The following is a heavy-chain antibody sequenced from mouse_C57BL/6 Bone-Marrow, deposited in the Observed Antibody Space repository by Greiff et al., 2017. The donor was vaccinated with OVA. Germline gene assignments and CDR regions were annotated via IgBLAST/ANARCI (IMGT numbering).Heavy chain of an antibody. D-gene: IGHD3-3*01. J-gene: IGHJ2*01. CDR1: GFNIKDYY. V-gene: IGHV14-2*01. CDR2: IDPEDGET. Sequence: EVKLQESGAELVKPGASVKLSCTASGFNIKDYYMHWVKQRTEQGLEWIGRIDPEDGETKYAPKFKGKATIPADTSSNTSYLQLSSLTSEDTAVYYCARGLGLRGFDYGGQGTTLTVSS. CDR3: ARGLGLRGFDY.